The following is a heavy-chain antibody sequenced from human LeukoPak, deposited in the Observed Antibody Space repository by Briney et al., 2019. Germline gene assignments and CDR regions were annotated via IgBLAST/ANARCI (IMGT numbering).Heavy chain of an antibody. CDR2: ISSNGSTR. V-gene: IGHV3-48*03. Sequence: GGSLRLSCAASGFTFSSYEMNWVRQAPARGLERDSYISSNGSTRYYADSVKGRFTISRDNAKNSLSLQMNSLRAEDTAVYYCARAKVGSSWSLFDYWGQGTLVTVSS. CDR3: ARAKVGSSWSLFDY. J-gene: IGHJ4*02. D-gene: IGHD6-13*01. CDR1: GFTFSSYE.